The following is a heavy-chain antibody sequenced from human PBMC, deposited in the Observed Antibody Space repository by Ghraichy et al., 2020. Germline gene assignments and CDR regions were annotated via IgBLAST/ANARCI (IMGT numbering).Heavy chain of an antibody. J-gene: IGHJ4*02. CDR3: VKDFIDGWSPRFDS. CDR2: FSAHGDGA. D-gene: IGHD3-16*02. CDR1: GFTFSLYT. Sequence: GGSLRLSCAASGFTFSLYTMHWVRQAPGKGPECVAAFSAHGDGASYADSVKGRFAISRDDSKNTLFLQMSTLRPEDTAMYYCVKDFIDGWSPRFDSWGQGTLVTVSS. V-gene: IGHV3-64D*06.